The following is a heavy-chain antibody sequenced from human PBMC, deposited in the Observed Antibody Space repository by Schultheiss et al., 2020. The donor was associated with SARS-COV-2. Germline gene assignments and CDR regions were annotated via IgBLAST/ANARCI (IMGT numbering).Heavy chain of an antibody. D-gene: IGHD5-24*01. CDR3: ARGWPEMATIWTLDY. CDR1: GFTFSSYA. Sequence: GGSLRLSCAASGFTFSSYAMHWVRQAPGKGLEWVAVISYDGSNKYYADSMKGRFTISRDNAKNSLYLQMNSLRAEDTAVYYCARGWPEMATIWTLDYWGQGTLVTVSS. CDR2: ISYDGSNK. V-gene: IGHV3-30*04. J-gene: IGHJ4*02.